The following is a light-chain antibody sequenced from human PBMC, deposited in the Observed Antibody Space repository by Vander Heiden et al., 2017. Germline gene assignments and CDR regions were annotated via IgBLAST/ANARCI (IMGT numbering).Light chain of an antibody. J-gene: IGKJ2*01. V-gene: IGKV3-20*01. Sequence: EIVLTQSPGTLSLSPGETATLSCRANLGISSSYISWYQQKPGQGPRLVIYASSSRATGIPDRFSGSGYGTDFTLTITRREPEDFAVYYCQQYGSSPSYSFGQRTKLEMK. CDR1: LGISSSY. CDR2: ASS. CDR3: QQYGSSPSYS.